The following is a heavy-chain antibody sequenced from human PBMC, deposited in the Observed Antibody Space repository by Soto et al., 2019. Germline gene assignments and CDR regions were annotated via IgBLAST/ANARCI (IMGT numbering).Heavy chain of an antibody. CDR3: AKISSSPAIGEVDY. J-gene: IGHJ4*02. Sequence: EVQLVESGGGLVQPGRSLRLSCAASGFTFSSYAMNWVRQAPGKGLEWVSGTSSSGGTTYYADSVKGRFTISRDNSKNTLYLQMNSLRAGDTAVYYCAKISSSPAIGEVDYWGQGTLVTVSS. CDR1: GFTFSSYA. V-gene: IGHV3-23*04. D-gene: IGHD2-2*01. CDR2: TSSSGGTT.